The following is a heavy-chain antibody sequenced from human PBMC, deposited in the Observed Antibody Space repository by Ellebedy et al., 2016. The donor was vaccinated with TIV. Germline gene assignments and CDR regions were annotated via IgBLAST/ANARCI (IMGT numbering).Heavy chain of an antibody. V-gene: IGHV3-13*01. D-gene: IGHD6-6*01. CDR3: ARASSSSGPGYYYYGMDV. CDR1: GFTFSSYD. J-gene: IGHJ6*02. CDR2: IGTAGDT. Sequence: GGSLRLSXAASGFTFSSYDMHWVRQVTGKGLEWVSAIGTAGDTYYPGSVKGRFTISRENAKNSLYLQMNSLRAGDTAVYYCARASSSSGPGYYYYGMDVWGQGTMVTVSS.